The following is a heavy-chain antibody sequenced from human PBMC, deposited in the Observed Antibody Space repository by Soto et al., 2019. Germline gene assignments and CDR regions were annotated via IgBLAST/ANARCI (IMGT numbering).Heavy chain of an antibody. D-gene: IGHD2-2*01. J-gene: IGHJ3*02. CDR1: GFTFSTYW. Sequence: GGSLRLSCAASGFTFSTYWMHWVRQAPGKGLVWVSRIHSDGSSTNYADSVKGRFTISRDNAKNTLYLQMNGLRAEDTAVYYCARQVLYGFDIWGQGAMVTVSS. CDR2: IHSDGSST. V-gene: IGHV3-74*01. CDR3: ARQVLYGFDI.